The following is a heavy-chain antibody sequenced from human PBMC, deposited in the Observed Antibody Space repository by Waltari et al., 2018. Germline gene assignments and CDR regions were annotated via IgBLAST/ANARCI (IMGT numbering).Heavy chain of an antibody. Sequence: QVQLQESGPGVVKPSETLSLTCTVSGGSISSYYWSWIRQPPGKGLEWIGYIYYSGSTNYNPSLKSRVTISVDTSKNQFSLKLSSVTAADTAVYYCARAFGELPNYYYYYYMDVWGKGTTVTVSS. D-gene: IGHD3-10*01. CDR3: ARAFGELPNYYYYYYMDV. CDR1: GGSISSYY. V-gene: IGHV4-59*01. CDR2: IYYSGST. J-gene: IGHJ6*03.